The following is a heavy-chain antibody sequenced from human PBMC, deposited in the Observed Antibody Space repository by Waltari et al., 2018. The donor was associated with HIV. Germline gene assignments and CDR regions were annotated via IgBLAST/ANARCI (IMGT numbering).Heavy chain of an antibody. Sequence: GSLRLSCAASGFTFSSYSMNWVRQAPGKGLEWVSSISSSSSYIYYADSVKGRFTISRDNAKNSLYLQMNSLRAEDTAVYYCARDDKYCSSTSCFEGYGMDGWGQGTTVTVSS. J-gene: IGHJ6*02. V-gene: IGHV3-21*01. D-gene: IGHD2-2*01. CDR1: GFTFSSYS. CDR3: ARDDKYCSSTSCFEGYGMDG. CDR2: ISSSSSYI.